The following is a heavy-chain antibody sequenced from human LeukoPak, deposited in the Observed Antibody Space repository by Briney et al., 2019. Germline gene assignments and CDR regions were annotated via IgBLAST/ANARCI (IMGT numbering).Heavy chain of an antibody. Sequence: GGSLRLSCAASGFTFSSYWMHWVRHAPGKGLVWVSRIDNDGTITTYADSGKGRFTISRDKAENTVYMKMNRLRAEGTAVYYCVRRHCRGGCFLYVWGQGTPVTVSS. D-gene: IGHD2-15*01. CDR2: IDNDGTIT. CDR1: GFTFSSYW. V-gene: IGHV3-74*01. CDR3: VRRHCRGGCFLYV. J-gene: IGHJ6*02.